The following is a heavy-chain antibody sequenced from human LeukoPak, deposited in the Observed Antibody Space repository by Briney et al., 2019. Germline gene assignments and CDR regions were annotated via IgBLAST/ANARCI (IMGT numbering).Heavy chain of an antibody. Sequence: ASVKVSCKASGYPFTTYGFIWVRQAPGLGLEWMGWISANNGNTKYGQKFQGRVTMTTDTTTETAYVELSSLRSDDTAIYYCARTVGDRADPWGQGSLVTVSS. CDR2: ISANNGNT. D-gene: IGHD2-21*01. CDR3: ARTVGDRADP. CDR1: GYPFTTYG. V-gene: IGHV1-18*01. J-gene: IGHJ5*02.